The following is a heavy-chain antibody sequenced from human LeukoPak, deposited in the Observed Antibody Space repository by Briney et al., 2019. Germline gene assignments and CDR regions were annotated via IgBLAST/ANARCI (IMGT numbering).Heavy chain of an antibody. J-gene: IGHJ5*02. Sequence: PGGSLRLSCAASGFTFSSYSMNWVRQAPGKGLEWVSSISSSSSYIYYADSVKGRFTISRDNSKNTLYLQMNSLRAEDTAVYYCARGSTAVAATWGQGTLVTVSS. CDR1: GFTFSSYS. CDR3: ARGSTAVAAT. V-gene: IGHV3-21*01. CDR2: ISSSSSYI. D-gene: IGHD6-19*01.